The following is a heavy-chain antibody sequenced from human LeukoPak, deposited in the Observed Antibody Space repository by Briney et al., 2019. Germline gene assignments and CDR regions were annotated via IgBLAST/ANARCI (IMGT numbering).Heavy chain of an antibody. CDR2: IYTSGST. Sequence: SETLSLTCSVSGGSISSGRYYWSWIRQPAGKGLEWIGRIYTSGSTNYNPSLKSRVTISVDTSKNQFSLKLSSVTAADTAVYYCARGGYDSSGFDYWGQGTLVTVSS. J-gene: IGHJ4*02. V-gene: IGHV4-61*02. CDR1: GGSISSGRYY. CDR3: ARGGYDSSGFDY. D-gene: IGHD3-22*01.